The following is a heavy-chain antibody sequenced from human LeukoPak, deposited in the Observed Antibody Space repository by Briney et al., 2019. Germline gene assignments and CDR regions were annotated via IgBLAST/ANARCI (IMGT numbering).Heavy chain of an antibody. V-gene: IGHV5-51*01. CDR1: GYSFNNYW. D-gene: IGHD5-12*01. J-gene: IGHJ4*02. CDR3: APTHSDYDYYFDY. CDR2: IYPGDSDT. Sequence: GESLRISCKGSGYSFNNYWIGWVRQMPGKGLEWMGIIYPGDSDTRYSPSFQGQVTTSADKSISTAYLQWSRLRSDDTAVYYCAPTHSDYDYYFDYWGQGTLVTVSS.